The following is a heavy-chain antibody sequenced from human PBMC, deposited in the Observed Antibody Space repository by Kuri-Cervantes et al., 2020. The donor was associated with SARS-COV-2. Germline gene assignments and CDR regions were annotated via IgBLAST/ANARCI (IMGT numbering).Heavy chain of an antibody. CDR3: ARATPTIYGVLIALFSSNAFGI. CDR1: RRSFSGFY. CDR2: INHSGSA. D-gene: IGHD3-3*01. V-gene: IGHV4-34*01. J-gene: IGHJ3*02. Sequence: PGSLSLSCVVYRRSFSGFYWSWIRQAPGKGLEWIGEINHSGSANYSPSLKSRVTISVDTSKNQFSLRLSSVTAADTGVYYCARATPTIYGVLIALFSSNAFGIWGQGTMVTVSS.